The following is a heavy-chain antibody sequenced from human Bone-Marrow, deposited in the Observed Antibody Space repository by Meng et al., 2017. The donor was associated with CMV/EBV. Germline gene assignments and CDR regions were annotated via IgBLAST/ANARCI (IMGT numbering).Heavy chain of an antibody. J-gene: IGHJ6*02. V-gene: IGHV3-11*01. D-gene: IGHD3-10*01. CDR3: ARGGVRATGHFSYGMDV. CDR2: ISYLGNTV. Sequence: GGSLRLSCAASGFTFSDYYMSWIRQAPGKGLEWVSYISYLGNTVYYADSMKGRITISRDNARNSLYLQMNSLRVEDTAVYYCARGGVRATGHFSYGMDVWGQGTTVTVSS. CDR1: GFTFSDYY.